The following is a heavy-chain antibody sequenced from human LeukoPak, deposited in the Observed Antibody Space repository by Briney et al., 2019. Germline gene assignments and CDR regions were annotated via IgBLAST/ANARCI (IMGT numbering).Heavy chain of an antibody. J-gene: IGHJ4*02. V-gene: IGHV3-23*01. CDR2: VNGGGGDT. Sequence: PGGSLRLSCAASGFTFSNYAMSWVRQTPGKGLEWVSAVNGGGGDTYYTDSVKGRFTISRDNSGNTLFLRMSSLRGEDTAVYYCVRDLSGTSTHWGQGTLVTVSS. CDR1: GFTFSNYA. CDR3: VRDLSGTSTH. D-gene: IGHD3-9*01.